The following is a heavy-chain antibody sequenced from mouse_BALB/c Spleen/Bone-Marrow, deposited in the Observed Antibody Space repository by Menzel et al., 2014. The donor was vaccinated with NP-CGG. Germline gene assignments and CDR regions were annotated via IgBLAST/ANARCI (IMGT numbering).Heavy chain of an antibody. CDR3: ARGIYYGNYFDY. CDR2: VNPYNGGT. Sequence: VQLQQSGPELVKPGASVKMSCKASGYTFTDYYMDWVKQSHGESFEWIGRVNPYNGGTSYNQKFKGKATLTVDKSSSTAYMELNSLKSEDSAVYYCARGIYYGNYFDYWGQGTTLTVSS. V-gene: IGHV1-19*01. J-gene: IGHJ2*01. D-gene: IGHD2-1*01. CDR1: GYTFTDYY.